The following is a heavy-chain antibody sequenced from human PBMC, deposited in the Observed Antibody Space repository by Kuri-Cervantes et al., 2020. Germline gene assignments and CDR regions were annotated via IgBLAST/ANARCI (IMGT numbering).Heavy chain of an antibody. CDR2: IKSKTDGGTT. Sequence: LTCAASGFTFSNAWMSWVRQAPGKGLEWVGRIKSKTDGGTTDYAAPVKGRFTISRDSSKNTVYLQMSSLRPEDTAVYFCAKAGRGYGDFHWFDPWGQGTLVTVSS. J-gene: IGHJ5*02. D-gene: IGHD4-17*01. CDR3: AKAGRGYGDFHWFDP. CDR1: GFTFSNAW. V-gene: IGHV3-15*01.